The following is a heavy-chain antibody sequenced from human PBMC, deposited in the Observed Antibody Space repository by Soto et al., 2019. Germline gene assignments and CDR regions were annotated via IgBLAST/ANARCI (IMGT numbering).Heavy chain of an antibody. J-gene: IGHJ4*02. D-gene: IGHD3-22*01. CDR1: GGPISSGDYY. V-gene: IGHV4-30-4*01. Sequence: SETLSLTCTVSGGPISSGDYYWSWIRQPPGKGLEWIGYIYYSGSTYYNPSLKSRVTISVDTSKNQFSLKLSSVTAADTAVYYCARDDMMRGYYDYWGQGTLVTVSS. CDR3: ARDDMMRGYYDY. CDR2: IYYSGST.